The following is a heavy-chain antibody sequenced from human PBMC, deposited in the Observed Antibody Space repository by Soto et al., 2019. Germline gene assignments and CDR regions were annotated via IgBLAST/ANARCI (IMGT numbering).Heavy chain of an antibody. CDR2: ISYDGSNK. V-gene: IGHV3-30-3*01. CDR3: ARDKSSYGDSEVYYYGMDV. J-gene: IGHJ6*02. Sequence: QVQLVESGGGVVQPGRSLRLSCAASGFTFSSYAMHWVRQAPGKGLEWVAVISYDGSNKYYADSVKGRFTISRDNSKNTLYLQMISLRAEDTAVYYCARDKSSYGDSEVYYYGMDVWGQGTTLTVSS. CDR1: GFTFSSYA. D-gene: IGHD4-17*01.